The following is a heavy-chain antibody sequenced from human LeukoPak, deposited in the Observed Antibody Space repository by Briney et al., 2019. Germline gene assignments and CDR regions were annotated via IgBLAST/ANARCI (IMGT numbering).Heavy chain of an antibody. J-gene: IGHJ5*02. Sequence: SETLSLTCTVSGGSISTSNYYWGWIRQPPGKGLEWIGNIFYSGSTYYSPSLRSRVTISLDTSRNQFSLKLNSVTAADTAVYYCARDGGMYYYDSSDEGNWFDPWVQGTLVTVSS. V-gene: IGHV4-39*07. CDR3: ARDGGMYYYDSSDEGNWFDP. D-gene: IGHD3-22*01. CDR2: IFYSGST. CDR1: GGSISTSNYY.